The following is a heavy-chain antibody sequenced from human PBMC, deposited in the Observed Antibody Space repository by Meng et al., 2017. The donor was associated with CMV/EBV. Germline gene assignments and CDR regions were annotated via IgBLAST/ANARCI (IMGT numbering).Heavy chain of an antibody. CDR3: ARITLYSSSWPSLDP. CDR2: IDWDDDK. D-gene: IGHD6-13*01. J-gene: IGHJ5*02. V-gene: IGHV2-70*20. Sequence: SGPTLVKPTQTLTLTCTFSGFSLSTSGMCVSWVRQPPGKALEWLALIDWDDDKYYSTSLKTRLTISKDTSKNQVVLTMTNMGPVDTATYYCARITLYSSSWPSLDPWGQGTLVTVSS. CDR1: GFSLSTSGMC.